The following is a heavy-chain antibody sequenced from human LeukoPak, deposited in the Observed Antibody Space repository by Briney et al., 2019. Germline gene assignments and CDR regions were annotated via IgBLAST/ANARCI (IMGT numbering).Heavy chain of an antibody. V-gene: IGHV3-21*01. CDR1: GFTFSSYS. CDR3: VAAGYAFDI. J-gene: IGHJ3*02. D-gene: IGHD6-13*01. Sequence: GGSLRLSCTASGFTFSSYSMNWVRQAPGKGLEWVSSISSSSSYIYYAASVKGRFTISRDNAKNSLYLQMNSLRAEDTAVYYCVAAGYAFDIWGQGTMVTVSS. CDR2: ISSSSSYI.